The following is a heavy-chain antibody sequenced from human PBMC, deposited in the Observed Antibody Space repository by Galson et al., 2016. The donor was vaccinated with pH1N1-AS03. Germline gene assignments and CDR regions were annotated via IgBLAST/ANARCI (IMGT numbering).Heavy chain of an antibody. Sequence: SLRLSCAASGFPFSNFWINWVRQAPGKGLEWVASINQDGSEKYYVDSVKGRFTISRDNVQNSLFLQMDSLRAEDTGIYYCGTLIQIYTDYWGQGTLVTVSS. CDR1: GFPFSNFW. CDR3: GTLIQIYTDY. J-gene: IGHJ4*02. CDR2: INQDGSEK. D-gene: IGHD5-18*01. V-gene: IGHV3-7*01.